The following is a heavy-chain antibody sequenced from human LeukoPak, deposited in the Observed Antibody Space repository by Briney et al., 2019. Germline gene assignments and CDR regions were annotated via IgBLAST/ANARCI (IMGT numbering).Heavy chain of an antibody. V-gene: IGHV4-59*11. CDR3: ARDLGGSSGWYEVTDAFDI. J-gene: IGHJ3*02. CDR1: GGSISRHY. D-gene: IGHD6-19*01. CDR2: IYYSGST. Sequence: PSETLSLTCTVSGGSISRHYWSWIRQPPGKGLEWIGYIYYSGSTNYNPSLKSRVTISVDTSKNQFSLKLSSVTAADTAVYYCARDLGGSSGWYEVTDAFDIWGQGTMVTVSS.